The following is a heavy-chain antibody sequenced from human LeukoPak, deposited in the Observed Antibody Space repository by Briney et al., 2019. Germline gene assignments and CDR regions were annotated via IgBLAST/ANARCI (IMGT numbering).Heavy chain of an antibody. D-gene: IGHD2-2*01. Sequence: PGGSLRLSCAASGFTFSSYAMHWVRQAPGKGLEYVSPISSNGGSTYYANSVKGRFTISRDNSKNTLYPQMGSLRAEDMAVYYCARGGGDCSSTSCYLEYWGQGTLVTVSS. V-gene: IGHV3-64*01. CDR1: GFTFSSYA. CDR2: ISSNGGST. J-gene: IGHJ4*02. CDR3: ARGGGDCSSTSCYLEY.